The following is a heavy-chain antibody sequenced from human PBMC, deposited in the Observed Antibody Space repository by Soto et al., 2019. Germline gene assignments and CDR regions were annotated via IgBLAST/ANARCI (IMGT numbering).Heavy chain of an antibody. CDR3: ARHGTEWLRLTWFDP. D-gene: IGHD5-12*01. Sequence: PSETLSLTCTVSGVSISSGDYYWSWIRQPPGKGLEWIGSIYYSGSTYYNPSLKSRVTISVDTSKNQFSLKLSSVTAADTAVYYCARHGTEWLRLTWFDPWGQGTLVTVSS. J-gene: IGHJ5*02. CDR1: GVSISSGDYY. CDR2: IYYSGST. V-gene: IGHV4-39*01.